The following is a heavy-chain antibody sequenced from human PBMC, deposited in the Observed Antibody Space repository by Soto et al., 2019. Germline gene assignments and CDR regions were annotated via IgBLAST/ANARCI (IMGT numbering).Heavy chain of an antibody. CDR2: IYYSGST. Sequence: SETLSLTCTVSGGSISSYYWSWIRQPPGKGLEWIGYIYYSGSTNYNPSLKSRVTISVDTSKNQFSLKLSSVTAADTAVYYCARDNGSGSYGDAFDIWGQGTMVTVSS. V-gene: IGHV4-59*01. D-gene: IGHD3-10*01. CDR3: ARDNGSGSYGDAFDI. J-gene: IGHJ3*02. CDR1: GGSISSYY.